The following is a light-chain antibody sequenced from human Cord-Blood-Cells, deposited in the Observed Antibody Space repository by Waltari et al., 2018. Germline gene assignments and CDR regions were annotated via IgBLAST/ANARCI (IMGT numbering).Light chain of an antibody. Sequence: DIVMTQSPLSLPVTPGEPASISCRSSQSLLHSNGYNYLDWYLQKPGQSPQVLIYLGSNRASGVPDRFSGIGSGTDFTLKISRVEAEDVGVYYCMQALQTPYTFGQGTKLEIK. CDR3: MQALQTPYT. V-gene: IGKV2-28*01. CDR2: LGS. CDR1: QSLLHSNGYNY. J-gene: IGKJ2*01.